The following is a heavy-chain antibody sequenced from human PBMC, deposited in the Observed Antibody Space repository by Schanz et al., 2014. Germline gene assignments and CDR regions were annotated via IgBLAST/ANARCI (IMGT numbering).Heavy chain of an antibody. CDR3: AKHVRSLTGNDY. Sequence: EVQLVESGGGLVRPGGSLRLSCVASGFTFFGSFAMSWVRQAPGKGLEWVSGMSGSGSTADYADSVKGRFIISRDNSKNTLYLQVNSLRAEDTAVYYCAKHVRSLTGNDYWGQGTLVTVSS. J-gene: IGHJ4*02. CDR1: GFTFFGSFA. D-gene: IGHD3-9*01. V-gene: IGHV3-23*04. CDR2: MSGSGSTA.